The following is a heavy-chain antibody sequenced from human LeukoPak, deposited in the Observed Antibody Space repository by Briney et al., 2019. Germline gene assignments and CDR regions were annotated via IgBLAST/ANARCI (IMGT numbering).Heavy chain of an antibody. D-gene: IGHD3-3*01. CDR3: ARSALITIFGVVQYYFDY. Sequence: GESLQISCKGSGYSFTSYWIGWVRQLPGKGLEWMGIIYPGDSDTRYSPSFQGQVTISADKSISTAYLQWSSLKASDTAMYYCARSALITIFGVVQYYFDYWGQGTLVTVSS. J-gene: IGHJ4*02. CDR2: IYPGDSDT. CDR1: GYSFTSYW. V-gene: IGHV5-51*01.